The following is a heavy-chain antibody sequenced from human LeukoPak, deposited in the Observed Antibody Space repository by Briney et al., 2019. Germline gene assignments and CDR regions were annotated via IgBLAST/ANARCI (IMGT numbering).Heavy chain of an antibody. J-gene: IGHJ4*02. CDR2: MNPNSGNT. Sequence: PWASVKVSCKASGYTFTSYDINWVRQATGQGLEWMGWMNPNSGNTGYAQKFQGRVTMTRNTSISTAYMELSSLRSEDTAVYYCARGRRAPNYYGSGSYYNFWGQGTLVTVSS. CDR1: GYTFTSYD. CDR3: ARGRRAPNYYGSGSYYNF. V-gene: IGHV1-8*01. D-gene: IGHD3-10*01.